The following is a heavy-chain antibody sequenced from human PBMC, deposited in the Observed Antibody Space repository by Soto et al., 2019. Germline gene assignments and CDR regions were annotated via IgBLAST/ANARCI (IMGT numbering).Heavy chain of an antibody. CDR2: IGAYNGNT. D-gene: IGHD2-15*01. V-gene: IGHV1-18*01. CDR3: ATPRGVSGGVSSFDY. J-gene: IGHJ4*02. CDR1: GYTFTSYG. Sequence: ASVKVSCKASGYTFTSYGISWVRQAPGQGLEWMGWIGAYNGNTNYAQKLQGRVTMTTDTSTSTAYMELRSLRSDDTAVYYCATPRGVSGGVSSFDYWGQGTLVTVSS.